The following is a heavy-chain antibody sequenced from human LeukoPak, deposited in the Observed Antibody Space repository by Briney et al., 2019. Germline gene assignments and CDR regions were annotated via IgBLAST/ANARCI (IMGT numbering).Heavy chain of an antibody. D-gene: IGHD6-19*01. CDR2: IKGNGNDK. J-gene: IGHJ4*02. V-gene: IGHV3-7*01. CDR3: AKDLTGYSSGWFDY. Sequence: GGSLRLSCAASGFTFSTYWMNWVRQAPGKGLEWVANIKGNGNDKYYVDSVKGRFTISRDNGKNSLYLQMNNLRAEDTAVYYCAKDLTGYSSGWFDYWGQGTLVTVSS. CDR1: GFTFSTYW.